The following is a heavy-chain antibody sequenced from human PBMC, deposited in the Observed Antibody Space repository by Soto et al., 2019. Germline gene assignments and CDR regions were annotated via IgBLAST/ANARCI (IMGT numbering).Heavy chain of an antibody. D-gene: IGHD5-12*01. V-gene: IGHV1-2*04. CDR2: INPNSGGT. Sequence: QVPLVQSGAEVKKPGASVKVSCKASGYTFTGYYMHWVRQAPGQGLEWMGWINPNSGGTNYAQKFQGWVTMTRDTSISTAYMELSRLRSDDTAVYYCATAITSSRDGYNSNDAFDIWGQGTMVTVSS. J-gene: IGHJ3*02. CDR1: GYTFTGYY. CDR3: ATAITSSRDGYNSNDAFDI.